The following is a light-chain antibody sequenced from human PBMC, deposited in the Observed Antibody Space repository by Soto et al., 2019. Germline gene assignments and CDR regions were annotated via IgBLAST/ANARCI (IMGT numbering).Light chain of an antibody. CDR1: SSDVGGYEY. CDR2: EVI. V-gene: IGLV2-8*01. J-gene: IGLJ3*02. Sequence: QAVLTQPPSASGSPGQSVTISCTGSSSDVGGYEYVSWYQQHPGKAPKLIIYEVIKRPSGVPDRFSGSKSGNTASLTVSGLQAEDEADYYCQTWGTGSWVFGGGTKVTVL. CDR3: QTWGTGSWV.